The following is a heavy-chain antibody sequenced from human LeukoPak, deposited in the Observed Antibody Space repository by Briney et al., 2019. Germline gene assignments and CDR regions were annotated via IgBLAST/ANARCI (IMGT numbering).Heavy chain of an antibody. D-gene: IGHD5-18*01. CDR2: ISAYNGNT. CDR3: ARDLGGYCYNDAFDI. J-gene: IGHJ3*02. CDR1: GYTFTSYG. V-gene: IGHV1-18*01. Sequence: ASVKVSRTASGYTFTSYGISWVRQAPGQGLEWMGWISAYNGNTNYAQKLQGRVTMTTETSTSTAYIELRSLRSDDTAVYYCARDLGGYCYNDAFDIWGQGTMVTVSS.